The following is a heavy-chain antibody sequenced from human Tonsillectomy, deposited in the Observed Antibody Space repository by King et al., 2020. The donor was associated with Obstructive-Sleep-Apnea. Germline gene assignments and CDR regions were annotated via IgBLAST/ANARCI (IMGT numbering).Heavy chain of an antibody. Sequence: VQLVESGGGLVQPGGSLRLSCAASGFTFSSFAMTWVRQAPGKGLEWVSTFGGSGSGGSTHYADSVKGRFTISRDDSKNSLFLQMSGLRVDDTAVYYCTTEGPIAVAPSFFYGMDVWGQGTTVTVSS. V-gene: IGHV3-23*04. D-gene: IGHD6-19*01. J-gene: IGHJ6*02. CDR1: GFTFSSFA. CDR2: FGGSGSGGST. CDR3: TTEGPIAVAPSFFYGMDV.